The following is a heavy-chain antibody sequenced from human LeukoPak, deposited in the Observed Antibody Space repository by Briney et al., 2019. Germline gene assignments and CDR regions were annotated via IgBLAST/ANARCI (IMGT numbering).Heavy chain of an antibody. Sequence: PGRSLRLSCAASGFTFSSYGMHWVRQAPGKGLEWVAVISYDGSNKYYADSVKGRFTISRDNSKNTLYLQMNSLRAEDTAVYYCAKDRFPYGSGSPHAHYCDYWGQGTLVTVSS. J-gene: IGHJ4*02. D-gene: IGHD3-10*01. CDR3: AKDRFPYGSGSPHAHYCDY. CDR2: ISYDGSNK. V-gene: IGHV3-30*18. CDR1: GFTFSSYG.